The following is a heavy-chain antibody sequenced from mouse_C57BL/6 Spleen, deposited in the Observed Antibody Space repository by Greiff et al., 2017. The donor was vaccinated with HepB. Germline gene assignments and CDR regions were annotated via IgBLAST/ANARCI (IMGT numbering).Heavy chain of an antibody. CDR2: ISSGSSTI. D-gene: IGHD3-1*01. Sequence: EVQVVESGGGLVKPGGSLKLSCAASGFTFSDYGMHWVRQAPEKGLDWVAYISSGSSTIYYADTVKGRFTISIANAKNTLFLHMTSLRSEDTAMYYCARPAPATTWFAYWGQGTLVTVSA. J-gene: IGHJ3*01. CDR1: GFTFSDYG. V-gene: IGHV5-17*01. CDR3: ARPAPATTWFAY.